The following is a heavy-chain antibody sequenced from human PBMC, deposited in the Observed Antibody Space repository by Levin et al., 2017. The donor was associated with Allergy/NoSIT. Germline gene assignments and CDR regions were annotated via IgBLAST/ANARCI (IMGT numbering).Heavy chain of an antibody. Sequence: GSLRLSCTVSGGSISSYYWSWIRQPPGKGLEWIGYIYYSGSTNYNPSLKSRVTISVDTSKNQFSLKLSSVTAADTAVYYCARDSGYGWFDPWGQGTLVTVSS. CDR1: GGSISSYY. CDR2: IYYSGST. V-gene: IGHV4-59*01. J-gene: IGHJ5*02. CDR3: ARDSGYGWFDP. D-gene: IGHD5-12*01.